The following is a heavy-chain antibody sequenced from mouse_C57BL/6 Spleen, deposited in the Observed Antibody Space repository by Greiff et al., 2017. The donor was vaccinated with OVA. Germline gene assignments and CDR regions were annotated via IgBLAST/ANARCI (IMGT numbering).Heavy chain of an antibody. CDR1: GFTFTDYY. Sequence: EVKLMESGGGLVQPGGSLSLSCAASGFTFTDYYMSWVRQPPGTALEWLGFIRNKANGYTTEYSASVKGRFTISRDNSQSILYLQIDALRAEDSATYYCASSDYYGSSRWFAYWGNGTLVTVSA. D-gene: IGHD1-1*01. CDR3: ASSDYYGSSRWFAY. CDR2: IRNKANGYTT. J-gene: IGHJ3*01. V-gene: IGHV7-3*01.